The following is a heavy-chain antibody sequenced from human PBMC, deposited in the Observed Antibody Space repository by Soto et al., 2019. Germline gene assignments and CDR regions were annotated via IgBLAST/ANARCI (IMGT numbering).Heavy chain of an antibody. CDR1: GFTFSSYA. Sequence: GGSLRLSCAASGFTFSSYAMSWVRQAPGKGLEWVSAIISSGDATYYADSVKGRFTISRDNAKNSLYLQMNSLRAEDTAVYYCASPSTVATVHNFWGQGTLVTVSS. CDR2: IISSGDAT. D-gene: IGHD5-12*01. CDR3: ASPSTVATVHNF. J-gene: IGHJ4*02. V-gene: IGHV3-23*01.